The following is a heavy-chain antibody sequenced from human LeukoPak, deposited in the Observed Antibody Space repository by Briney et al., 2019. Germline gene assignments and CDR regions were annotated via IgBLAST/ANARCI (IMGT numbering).Heavy chain of an antibody. CDR1: GYTFTGYY. D-gene: IGHD3-10*01. CDR2: INPNSGGT. Sequence: GASVKVSCKASGYTFTGYYMHWVRQAPGQGLEWMGWINPNSGGTNYAQKFQGRVTMTRDTSISTVYMDLTSLRSEDTAVYYCARGGMVRDRRHFQFDHWGQGTLVTVPS. CDR3: ARGGMVRDRRHFQFDH. V-gene: IGHV1-2*02. J-gene: IGHJ4*02.